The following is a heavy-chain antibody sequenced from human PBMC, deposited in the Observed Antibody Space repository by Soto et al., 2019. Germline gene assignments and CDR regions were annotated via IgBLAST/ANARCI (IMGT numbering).Heavy chain of an antibody. V-gene: IGHV1-18*01. D-gene: IGHD4-17*01. Sequence: QVQLVQSGAEVKMPGASVKVSCQASGYIFTINGISWVRQAPGQGLEWLGWISANSGNTNYAQNVQDRVILTTNTSTATAYMELRSLRSDDTAVYYCARDRNHGLDNWGPGTLVTVSS. CDR3: ARDRNHGLDN. CDR2: ISANSGNT. J-gene: IGHJ4*02. CDR1: GYIFTING.